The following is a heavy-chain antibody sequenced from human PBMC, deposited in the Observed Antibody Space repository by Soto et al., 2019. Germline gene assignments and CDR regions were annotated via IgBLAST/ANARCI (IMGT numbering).Heavy chain of an antibody. D-gene: IGHD7-27*01. CDR3: ASALGIGDY. CDR2: ISVYDGNT. J-gene: IGHJ4*02. V-gene: IGHV1-18*01. CDR1: GYTFTSYD. Sequence: QVQLVQSGPEVKKPGASVKVSCKASGYTFTSYDINWVRQAPGQGLEWMGWISVYDGNTNYAQKLQDRVTMTTDTSTSTAYMELRSLRSDDAAVYYCASALGIGDYWGQGTQVTVSS.